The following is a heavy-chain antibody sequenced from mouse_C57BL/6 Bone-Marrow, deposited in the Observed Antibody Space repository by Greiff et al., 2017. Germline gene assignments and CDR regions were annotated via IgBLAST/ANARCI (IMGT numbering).Heavy chain of an antibody. V-gene: IGHV1-72*01. D-gene: IGHD1-1*01. J-gene: IGHJ1*03. CDR1: GYTFTSYW. Sequence: QVHVKQPGAELVKPGASVKLSCKASGYTFTSYWMHWVKQRPGRGLEWIGRFDPNSGGTKYNEKFKSKATLTVDKPSSTAYMQLSSLTSDDSAVYYCARCWNYGSSYGYFDVWGTGTTVTVSS. CDR3: ARCWNYGSSYGYFDV. CDR2: FDPNSGGT.